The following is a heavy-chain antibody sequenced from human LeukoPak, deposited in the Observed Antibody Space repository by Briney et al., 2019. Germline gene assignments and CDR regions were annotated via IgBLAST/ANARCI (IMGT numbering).Heavy chain of an antibody. D-gene: IGHD4-11*01. J-gene: IGHJ4*02. Sequence: ASVKVSCKASEDIFSGHYIHWMRQAPGQGLEWMGWINPNSGDTNYAQKFQGRVTMTRDTSISTAYMELSRLRSDDTAVFYCARAPADDYTAIFHWGQGTLVTVSS. CDR1: EDIFSGHY. CDR3: ARAPADDYTAIFH. CDR2: INPNSGDT. V-gene: IGHV1-2*02.